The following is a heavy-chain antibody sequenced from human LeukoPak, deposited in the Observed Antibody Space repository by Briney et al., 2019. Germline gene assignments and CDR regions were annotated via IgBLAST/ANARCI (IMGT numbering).Heavy chain of an antibody. Sequence: SETLSLTCTVSGGSISSSSYYWGWIRQPPGKGLEWIGSIYYSGSTYYNPSLKSRVTISVDTSKNQFSLKLSSVTAADTAVYYCARHGSFCSSTSCHAGFDPWGQGTLVTVSS. CDR3: ARHGSFCSSTSCHAGFDP. CDR1: GGSISSSSYY. D-gene: IGHD2-2*01. CDR2: IYYSGST. V-gene: IGHV4-39*01. J-gene: IGHJ5*02.